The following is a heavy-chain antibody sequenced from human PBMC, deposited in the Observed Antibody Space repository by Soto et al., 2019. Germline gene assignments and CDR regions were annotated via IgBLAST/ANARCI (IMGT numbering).Heavy chain of an antibody. J-gene: IGHJ4*02. V-gene: IGHV3-21*01. CDR2: ISGSGNYT. D-gene: IGHD4-4*01. Sequence: GGSLRLSCAASGFAFSSYSMNWVRQAPGKGLEWVSSISGSGNYTHYADFLRGRFTISRDNAKTSLYLQMNSLRAEDTAVYYCAREGINNYNEYYFDSWGQGTVVTVSS. CDR1: GFAFSSYS. CDR3: AREGINNYNEYYFDS.